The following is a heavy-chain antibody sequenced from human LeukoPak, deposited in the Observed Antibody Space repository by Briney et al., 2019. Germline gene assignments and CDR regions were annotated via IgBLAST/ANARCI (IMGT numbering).Heavy chain of an antibody. D-gene: IGHD4/OR15-4a*01. J-gene: IGHJ4*02. CDR1: GFTFSSYW. CDR3: ARVFGAGYSDY. Sequence: GGSLRLSCAASGFTFSSYWMSWVRQAPGKGLEWVASIKQDGSEKYYVDSVKGRVTISRGNAKNSLYLQMNSLRAEDTAVYYCARVFGAGYSDYWGQGTLVTVSS. V-gene: IGHV3-7*01. CDR2: IKQDGSEK.